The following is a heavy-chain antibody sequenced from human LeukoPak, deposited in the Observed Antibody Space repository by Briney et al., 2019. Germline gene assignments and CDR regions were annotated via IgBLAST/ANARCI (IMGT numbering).Heavy chain of an antibody. D-gene: IGHD1-1*01. CDR2: MSPNSGDT. Sequence: ASVKVSCKTSGYTFTNLDINWLRQAPGQGLEWMGWMSPNSGDTGYAQKFQGRVSMTRDIFKSTAYMELSSLRSEDTAIYYCASNPPNTGDFYYWGLGALVTVSS. J-gene: IGHJ4*02. CDR1: GYTFTNLD. CDR3: ASNPPNTGDFYY. V-gene: IGHV1-8*01.